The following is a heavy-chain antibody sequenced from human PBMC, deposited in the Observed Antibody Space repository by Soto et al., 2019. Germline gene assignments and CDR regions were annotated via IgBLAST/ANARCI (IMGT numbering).Heavy chain of an antibody. J-gene: IGHJ2*01. D-gene: IGHD3-22*01. CDR2: MNPNSGNT. CDR1: GYTFTSYD. Sequence: QVQLVQSGAEVKKPGASVKVSCKASGYTFTSYDINWVRQATGQGLEWMGWMNPNSGNTGYAQKFQGRVTMTRYTSISTAYMELSSLRSEDTAVYYCARGSYYESSGYWYFDLWGRGTLVTVSS. V-gene: IGHV1-8*01. CDR3: ARGSYYESSGYWYFDL.